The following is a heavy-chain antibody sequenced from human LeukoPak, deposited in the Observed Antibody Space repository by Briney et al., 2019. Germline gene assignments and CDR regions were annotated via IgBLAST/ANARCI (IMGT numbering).Heavy chain of an antibody. J-gene: IGHJ4*02. CDR1: GFTFSSYG. CDR2: ISYDGSNK. D-gene: IGHD4-11*01. CDR3: AKAESNYADYFDY. Sequence: PGGSLRLSCAASGFTFSSYGMHWVRQAPGKELEWVAVISYDGSNKYYADSVKGRFTISRDNSKNTLYLQMNSLRAEDTAVYYCAKAESNYADYFDYWGQGTLVTVSS. V-gene: IGHV3-30*18.